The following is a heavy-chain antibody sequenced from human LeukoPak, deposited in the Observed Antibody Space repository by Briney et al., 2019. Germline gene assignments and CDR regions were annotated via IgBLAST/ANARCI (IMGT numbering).Heavy chain of an antibody. CDR1: GGSISSYY. Sequence: SETLSLTCTVSGGSISSYYWSWIRQPPGKGLEWIGYIYYSGSTNYNPSLKSRVTISVDTSKNQFSLKLSSVTAADTAVYYCARDRGYDGEYYFDYWGQGTLVTVSS. D-gene: IGHD5-12*01. J-gene: IGHJ4*02. V-gene: IGHV4-59*01. CDR2: IYYSGST. CDR3: ARDRGYDGEYYFDY.